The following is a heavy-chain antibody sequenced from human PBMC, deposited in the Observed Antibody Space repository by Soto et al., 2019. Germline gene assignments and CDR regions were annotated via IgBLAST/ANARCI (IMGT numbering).Heavy chain of an antibody. CDR3: ARGITMVRGVASRYYYYGMDV. Sequence: QVQLQQWGAGLLKPSETLSLTCAVYGGSFSGYYWSWIRQPPGKGLEWIGEINHSGSTNYNPSLKSRVTISVDPSKNQFSLKLSSVTAADTAVYYCARGITMVRGVASRYYYYGMDVWGQGTTVTVSS. D-gene: IGHD3-10*01. V-gene: IGHV4-34*01. CDR1: GGSFSGYY. CDR2: INHSGST. J-gene: IGHJ6*02.